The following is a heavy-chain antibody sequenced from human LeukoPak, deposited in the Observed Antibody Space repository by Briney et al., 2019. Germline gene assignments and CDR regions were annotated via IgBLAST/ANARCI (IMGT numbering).Heavy chain of an antibody. CDR1: GYTFTNYY. V-gene: IGHV1-46*01. J-gene: IGHJ4*02. CDR3: ARGGSGSHYSPFDY. D-gene: IGHD3-10*01. Sequence: GASVKVSCKASGYTFTNYYIHWVREAPAQGLEWMGIINPSSGSTSYAQKFQDRVTMTRDTSTSTLYLELSSLWSEDTAVYYCARGGSGSHYSPFDYWGQGTLVTVSS. CDR2: INPSSGST.